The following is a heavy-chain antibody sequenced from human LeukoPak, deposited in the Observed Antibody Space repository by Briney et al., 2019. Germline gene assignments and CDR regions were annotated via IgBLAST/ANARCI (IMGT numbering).Heavy chain of an antibody. CDR2: INPNSGGT. D-gene: IGHD2-2*01. CDR1: GYTFTGYY. V-gene: IGHV1-2*02. CDR3: ARVGRSVEVPSATGAYFDY. Sequence: ASVTVSCKASGYTFTGYYMHWVRQAPGQGLEWMGWINPNSGGTNYAQKFQGRVTMTRDTSISTAYMDLSRLGSDDTAVYYCARVGRSVEVPSATGAYFDYWGQGTLVTVSS. J-gene: IGHJ4*02.